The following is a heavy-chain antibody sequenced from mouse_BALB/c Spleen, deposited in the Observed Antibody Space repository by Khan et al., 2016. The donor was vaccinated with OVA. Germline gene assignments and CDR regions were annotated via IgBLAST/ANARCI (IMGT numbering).Heavy chain of an antibody. CDR1: GFTFSTYG. D-gene: IGHD1-1*01. V-gene: IGHV5-6*01. Sequence: EVQGVESGGDLVKPGGSLKLSCAASGFTFSTYGMSWVRQTLDKRLEWVATVSTGGGYTYYPDSVKGRFTIHRDNAKNTLYLQMSGLKSEDTAMFYCTRLAYYYDSEGFAYWGQGTLVTVSA. J-gene: IGHJ3*01. CDR2: VSTGGGYT. CDR3: TRLAYYYDSEGFAY.